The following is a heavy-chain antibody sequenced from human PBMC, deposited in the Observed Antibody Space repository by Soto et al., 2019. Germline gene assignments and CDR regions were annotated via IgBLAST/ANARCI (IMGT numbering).Heavy chain of an antibody. D-gene: IGHD3-10*01. CDR3: AKSSSRAGISGSYYIAHYYYGMDV. J-gene: IGHJ6*02. V-gene: IGHV3-23*01. Sequence: GGSLRLCCAASGFTFSSYAMSWVRQAPGKGLEWVSAISGSGGSTYYADSVKGRFTISRDNSKNTLYLQMNSLRAEDTAVYYCAKSSSRAGISGSYYIAHYYYGMDVWGQGTTVTVSS. CDR1: GFTFSSYA. CDR2: ISGSGGST.